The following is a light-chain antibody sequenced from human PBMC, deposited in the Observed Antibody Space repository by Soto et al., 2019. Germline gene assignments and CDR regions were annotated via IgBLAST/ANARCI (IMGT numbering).Light chain of an antibody. J-gene: IGKJ5*01. CDR1: QSAGNF. CDR2: YIS. CDR3: QQHNQWPIT. V-gene: IGKV3D-15*01. Sequence: EIVMTQSPATLSVSPGETASLSCRASQSAGNFLAWYQQKPDQAPRLLIYYISTRATGIPARFSGSGSGTEFTLTINSLQSEDSAVYYCQQHNQWPITFGQGTRLEIK.